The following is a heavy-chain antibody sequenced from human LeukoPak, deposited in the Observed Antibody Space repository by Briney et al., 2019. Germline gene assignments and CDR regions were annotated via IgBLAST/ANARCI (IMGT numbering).Heavy chain of an antibody. V-gene: IGHV3-9*01. CDR2: ISWNSGSI. D-gene: IGHD4-17*01. CDR1: GFTFDDYA. Sequence: GGSLRLSCAASGFTFDDYAMHWVRQAPGKGLEWVSGISWNSGSIGYADSVKGRFTISRDNAKNSLYLQMNSLRAEDTALYYCAKDFSLDYGDYGALDYWGQGTLVTVSS. CDR3: AKDFSLDYGDYGALDY. J-gene: IGHJ4*02.